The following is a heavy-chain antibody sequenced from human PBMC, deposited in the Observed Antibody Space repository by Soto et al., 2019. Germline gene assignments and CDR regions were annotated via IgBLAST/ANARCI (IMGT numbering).Heavy chain of an antibody. J-gene: IGHJ6*03. Sequence: GGSLRLSCAASGFTFSSYAMSWVRQAPGKGLEWVSAISGSGGSTYYADSVKGRFTISRDNSKNTLYLQMNSLRAEDTAVYYCAKDRLLRTHYYYMDVWGKGTTVTVSS. CDR1: GFTFSSYA. V-gene: IGHV3-23*01. CDR3: AKDRLLRTHYYYMDV. CDR2: ISGSGGST. D-gene: IGHD1-26*01.